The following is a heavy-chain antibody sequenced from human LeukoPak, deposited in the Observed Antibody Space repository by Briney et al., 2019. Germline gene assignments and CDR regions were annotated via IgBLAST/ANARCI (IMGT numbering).Heavy chain of an antibody. D-gene: IGHD3-10*01. CDR3: ARNASGSYYSDAFDI. CDR1: GFTFSSYS. CDR2: ISSSSSYV. J-gene: IGHJ3*02. V-gene: IGHV3-21*01. Sequence: GGSLRLSCAASGFTFSSYSMNWVRQAPGKGLEWVSSISSSSSYVYYADSVKGRFTISRDNAKNSLYLQMNSLRAEDTAVYYCARNASGSYYSDAFDIWGQGTMVTVSS.